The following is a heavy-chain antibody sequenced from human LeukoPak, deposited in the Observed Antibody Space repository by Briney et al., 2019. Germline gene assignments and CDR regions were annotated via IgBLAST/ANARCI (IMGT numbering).Heavy chain of an antibody. CDR3: ARDPLDSSGYYYGGSFDY. V-gene: IGHV3-30-3*01. D-gene: IGHD3-22*01. CDR2: PSSDGSNK. J-gene: IGHJ4*02. CDR1: GFTFSRYA. Sequence: PGGSLRLSCAASGFTFSRYAMHWVRQAPGEGLEWVAVPSSDGSNKDYADSVKGRFTISRDNSKNTLYLQMNGLRAEDTAVYYCARDPLDSSGYYYGGSFDYWGQGTLVTVSS.